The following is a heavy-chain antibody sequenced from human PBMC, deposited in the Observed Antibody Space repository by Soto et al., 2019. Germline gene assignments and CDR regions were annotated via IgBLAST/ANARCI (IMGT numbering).Heavy chain of an antibody. CDR1: WFTLSGSA. CDR2: IRSKANSYAT. J-gene: IGHJ4*02. Sequence: PGGAPRLSRAASWFTLSGSAMHRVRPGSGKGLEWVGRIRSKANSYATAYAASVKGRFTISRDDSKNTAYLQMNSLKTEDTAVYYCTRLGYSYGSFYWGQGTLVTVSS. D-gene: IGHD5-18*01. V-gene: IGHV3-73*01. CDR3: TRLGYSYGSFY.